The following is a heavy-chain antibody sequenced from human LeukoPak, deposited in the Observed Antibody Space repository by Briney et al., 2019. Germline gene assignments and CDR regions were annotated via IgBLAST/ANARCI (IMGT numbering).Heavy chain of an antibody. D-gene: IGHD1-26*01. J-gene: IGHJ4*02. CDR3: ARVREYSGSYYGYFDY. V-gene: IGHV4-59*12. CDR1: GGSISSYY. Sequence: SETLSLTCTVSGGSISSYYWSWIRQPPGKGLECIGYIYYSGSTNYNPSLKSRVTISVDTSKNQFSLKLSSVTAADTAVYYCARVREYSGSYYGYFDYWGQGTLVTVSS. CDR2: IYYSGST.